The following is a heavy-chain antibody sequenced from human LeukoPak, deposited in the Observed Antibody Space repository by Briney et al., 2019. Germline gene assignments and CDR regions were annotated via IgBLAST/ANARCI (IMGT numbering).Heavy chain of an antibody. CDR3: AKVRYQLELPNSYFDY. J-gene: IGHJ4*02. D-gene: IGHD1-7*01. Sequence: GGSLRLSCAASGFTYSSYGMHWVRQAPGKGLEWVAFIRYDGSNKYYADSVKGRFTISRDNSKNTLYLQMNSLRAEDTAVYYCAKVRYQLELPNSYFDYWGQGTLVTVSS. CDR2: IRYDGSNK. V-gene: IGHV3-30*02. CDR1: GFTYSSYG.